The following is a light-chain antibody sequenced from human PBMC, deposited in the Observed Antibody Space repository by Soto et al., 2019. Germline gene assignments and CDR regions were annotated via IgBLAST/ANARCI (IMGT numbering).Light chain of an antibody. J-gene: IGKJ1*01. CDR1: QSVSSNF. Sequence: DIVLTQSPGTLSLSPGERATLSCRASQSVSSNFLAWYQQKPGQAPRLLIYGASSRATGIPDRFSGSGSGTDFTLTISGLEPEDFAVYYCQQYGSSRRTFGQGTKVDIK. CDR2: GAS. V-gene: IGKV3-20*01. CDR3: QQYGSSRRT.